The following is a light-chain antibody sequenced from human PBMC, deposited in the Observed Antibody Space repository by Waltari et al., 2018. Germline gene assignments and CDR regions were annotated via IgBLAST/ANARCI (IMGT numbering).Light chain of an antibody. CDR1: TCSLSRTSY. J-gene: IGLJ3*02. CDR3: LLYMGSGIWV. V-gene: IGLV8-61*01. CDR2: NAN. Sequence: QTVFTQETSFSVSSWGTLTLTCSLTTCSLSRTSYACWYQQTPGQAPRTLIYNANTRSSGVPDRFSGSIFGNKAALTITGAQADDEADYYCLLYMGSGIWVFGGGTKLTVI.